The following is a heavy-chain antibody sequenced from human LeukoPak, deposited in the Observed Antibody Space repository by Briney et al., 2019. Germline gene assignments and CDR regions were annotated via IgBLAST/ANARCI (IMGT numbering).Heavy chain of an antibody. CDR3: ARHRYCSGGSCYYYYYYMDV. Sequence: SETLSLTCAVYGGSFSGYYWSWIRQPPGKGLEWIGEINHSGSTNYNPSLKSRVTISVDTSKNQFSLKLSSVTAADTAVYYCARHRYCSGGSCYYYYYYMDVWGKGITVTISS. V-gene: IGHV4-34*01. CDR1: GGSFSGYY. D-gene: IGHD2-15*01. J-gene: IGHJ6*03. CDR2: INHSGST.